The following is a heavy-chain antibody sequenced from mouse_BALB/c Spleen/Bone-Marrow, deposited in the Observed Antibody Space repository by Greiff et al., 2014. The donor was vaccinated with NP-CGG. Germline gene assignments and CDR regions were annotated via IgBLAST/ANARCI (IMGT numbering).Heavy chain of an antibody. V-gene: IGHV1-5*01. CDR3: ARNWDWVFAY. CDR2: IYPGNNDA. CDR1: GYTFTNYW. Sequence: VQLQQSGTVLARPGASLRMFCKASGYTFTNYWINWIKQRPGQGLEWIGAIYPGNNDAKYTQKFKAKAKLTAVTSTSTADMELSSLTNEDSAVYYCARNWDWVFAYWGQGTLVTVSA. D-gene: IGHD4-1*01. J-gene: IGHJ3*01.